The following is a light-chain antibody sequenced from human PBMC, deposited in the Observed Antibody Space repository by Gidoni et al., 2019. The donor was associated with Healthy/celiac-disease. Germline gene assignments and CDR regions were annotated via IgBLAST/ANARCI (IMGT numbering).Light chain of an antibody. CDR1: QSISSR. CDR3: QQYNSYSRT. J-gene: IGKJ1*01. V-gene: IGKV1-5*03. CDR2: KAS. Sequence: DIQMTQSPSTLSASVGVRVTITCRASQSISSRLAWYQQKPGKAPKLLIYKASSLESGVPSRFSGSRSGTEFTLTISSRQPDDFATYYCQQYNSYSRTFGQGTKVEIK.